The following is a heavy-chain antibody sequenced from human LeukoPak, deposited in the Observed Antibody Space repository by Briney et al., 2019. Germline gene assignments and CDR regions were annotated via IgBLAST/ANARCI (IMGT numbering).Heavy chain of an antibody. D-gene: IGHD6-6*01. CDR2: IYTSGST. V-gene: IGHV4-4*07. CDR3: ALQTIEYSSSSAPYYMDV. CDR1: GGSISSYY. Sequence: PSETLSLTCTASGGSISSYYWSWIRQPAGKGLEWIGRIYTSGSTNYNPSLKSRVTISVDTSKNQFSLKLSSVTAADTAVYYCALQTIEYSSSSAPYYMDVWGKGTTVTVSS. J-gene: IGHJ6*03.